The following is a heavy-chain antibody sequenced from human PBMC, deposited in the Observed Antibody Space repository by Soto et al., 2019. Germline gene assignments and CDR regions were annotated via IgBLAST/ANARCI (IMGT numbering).Heavy chain of an antibody. CDR3: AHRVLRTVFGLVTTTAIYFDF. Sequence: QITLNESGPTVVRPTETLTQTCRFSGFSLTTSGVGVGWIRQSPGKAPEWLALIYWDDDKRYSASLKSRLTITKDTSKNQVVLTVSDLDPTDTATYYCAHRVLRTVFGLVTTTAIYFDFWGQGTPVAVSS. CDR2: IYWDDDK. CDR1: GFSLTTSGVG. V-gene: IGHV2-5*02. J-gene: IGHJ4*02. D-gene: IGHD3-3*01.